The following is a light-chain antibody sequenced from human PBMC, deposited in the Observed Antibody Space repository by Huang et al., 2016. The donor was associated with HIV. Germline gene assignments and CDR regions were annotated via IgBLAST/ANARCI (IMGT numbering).Light chain of an antibody. CDR2: GAS. V-gene: IGKV4-1*01. J-gene: IGKJ4*01. CDR1: QSVLYSSNNMNY. Sequence: DIVMTQSPDSLAVSLGERATINCKSSQSVLYSSNNMNYLAWYQQKPGQPPKLLIYGASSRESGVPDRCSGSGSGTDVTLTISSLQAEDVAVYYCQQYYSTLTFGGGTKVEIK. CDR3: QQYYSTLT.